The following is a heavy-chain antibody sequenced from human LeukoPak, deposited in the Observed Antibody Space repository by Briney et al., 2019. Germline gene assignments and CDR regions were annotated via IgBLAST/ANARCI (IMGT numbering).Heavy chain of an antibody. CDR1: GFTFSSYN. CDR2: ISSSTSTI. V-gene: IGHV3-48*02. CDR3: ARGVATNRCDF. J-gene: IGHJ4*02. D-gene: IGHD5-24*01. Sequence: GGSLRLSCAASGFTFSSYNMNWVRQAPGKGLEWISYISSSTSTIYYADSVKGRFTISRDNGKNSLHLQMNSLRDKDTAVYYCARGVATNRCDFWGQGTLVTVSS.